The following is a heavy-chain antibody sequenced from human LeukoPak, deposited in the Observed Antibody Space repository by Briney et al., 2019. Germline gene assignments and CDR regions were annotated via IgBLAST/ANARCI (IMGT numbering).Heavy chain of an antibody. CDR1: GYTFTSNY. CDR3: ARELGTAMVP. D-gene: IGHD5-18*01. V-gene: IGHV1-46*01. CDR2: ISPSGGST. J-gene: IGHJ5*02. Sequence: ASVKVSCKAFGYTFTSNYMHWVRQAPGQGPEWMGVISPSGGSTTYAQKFQGRVTLTRDMSTSTDYLELSSLRSEDTAVYYCARELGTAMVPWGQGTLVTVSS.